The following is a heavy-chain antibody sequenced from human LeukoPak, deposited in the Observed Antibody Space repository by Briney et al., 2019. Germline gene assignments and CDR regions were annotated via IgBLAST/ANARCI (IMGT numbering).Heavy chain of an antibody. CDR1: GGTFSSYA. J-gene: IGHJ6*02. V-gene: IGHV1-69*04. CDR3: ASPGHGSGSQYGMDV. CDR2: IIPILGIA. D-gene: IGHD3-10*01. Sequence: SVKVFCKASGGTFSSYAISWVRQAPGQGLEWMGRIIPILGIANYAQKFQGRVTITADKSTSTAYMELSSLRSEDTAVYYCASPGHGSGSQYGMDVWGQGTTVTVSS.